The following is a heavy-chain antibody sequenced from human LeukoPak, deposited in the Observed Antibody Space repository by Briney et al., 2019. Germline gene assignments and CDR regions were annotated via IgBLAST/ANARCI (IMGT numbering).Heavy chain of an antibody. J-gene: IGHJ4*02. CDR2: IKHDGSEK. CDR3: ARSLYDSGSSPFDH. Sequence: GGSLRLSCVVSGFTFSNYWMSWVRQAPGKGLEWVANIKHDGSEKYYVDSVKGRFTISRDNAKDSLFLQMNSLRAEDTAVYYCARSLYDSGSSPFDHWGQGTLVTVSS. D-gene: IGHD3-10*01. V-gene: IGHV3-7*04. CDR1: GFTFSNYW.